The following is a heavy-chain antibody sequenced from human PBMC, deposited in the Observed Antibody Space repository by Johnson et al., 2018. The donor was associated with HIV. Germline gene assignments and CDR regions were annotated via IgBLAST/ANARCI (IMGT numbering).Heavy chain of an antibody. Sequence: QVQLVESGGGVVQPGRSLRLSCAASGFTFSSYGMHWVRQAPGKGLEWVAVIWYDGSNKYCADSVKGRFTISRDNSKNTLYLQMNSLRAEDTAVYYCARLGYSSSPLDAFDIWGQGTMVTVSS. CDR3: ARLGYSSSPLDAFDI. V-gene: IGHV3-33*01. J-gene: IGHJ3*02. CDR2: IWYDGSNK. CDR1: GFTFSSYG. D-gene: IGHD6-6*01.